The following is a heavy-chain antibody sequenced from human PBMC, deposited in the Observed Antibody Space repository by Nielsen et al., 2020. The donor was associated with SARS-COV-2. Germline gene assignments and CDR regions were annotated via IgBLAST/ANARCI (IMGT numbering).Heavy chain of an antibody. V-gene: IGHV3-21*01. CDR1: GFTFSSYS. D-gene: IGHD5-24*01. Sequence: GESLKISCAASGFTFSSYSMNWVRQAPGKGLEWVSSISSSSSYIYYADSVKGRFTISRDNAKNSLYLQMNSLRAEDTAVYYCATVYPWDGYSIDYWGQGTLVTVSS. CDR3: ATVYPWDGYSIDY. CDR2: ISSSSSYI. J-gene: IGHJ4*02.